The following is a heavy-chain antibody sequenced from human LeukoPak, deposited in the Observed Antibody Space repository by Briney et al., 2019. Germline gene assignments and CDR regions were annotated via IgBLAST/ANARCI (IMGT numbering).Heavy chain of an antibody. D-gene: IGHD3-22*01. CDR2: ISAYNGNT. CDR3: ARGDLPDYYDSSGYYQINY. V-gene: IGHV1-18*01. CDR1: GYTFTSYG. Sequence: ASVKVSCKASGYTFTSYGITWVRQAPGQGLEWMGWISAYNGNTNYAQKLQGRVTMTTDTSTSTAYIELRSLRSDDTAVYYCARGDLPDYYDSSGYYQINYWGQGTLVTVSS. J-gene: IGHJ4*02.